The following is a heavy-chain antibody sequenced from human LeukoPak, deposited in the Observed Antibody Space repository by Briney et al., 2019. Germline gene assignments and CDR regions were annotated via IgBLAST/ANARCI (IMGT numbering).Heavy chain of an antibody. CDR3: ARETKRGGWYVSFDP. J-gene: IGHJ5*02. V-gene: IGHV4-59*01. D-gene: IGHD6-19*01. CDR2: IYYSGST. Sequence: PSETLSLTCTVSGGSISSYYWSWIRQPPGKGLEWIGYIYYSGSTNYNPSLKSRVTISVDTSKNQFSLKLSSVTAADTAVYYCARETKRGGWYVSFDPWGQRTLVTVSS. CDR1: GGSISSYY.